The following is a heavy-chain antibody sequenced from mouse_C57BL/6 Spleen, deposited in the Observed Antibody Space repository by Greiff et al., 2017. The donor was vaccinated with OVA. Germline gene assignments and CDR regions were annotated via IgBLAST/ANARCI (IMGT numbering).Heavy chain of an antibody. CDR1: GYTFTDYN. D-gene: IGHD3-2*02. Sequence: EVQLQQSGPELVKPGASVKIPCKASGYTFTDYNMDWVKQSHGKSLEWIGDINPNNGGTIYNQKFKGKATLTVDKSSSTAYMELRSLTSEDTAVYYCARKKKEDSSGEGYYFDDWGQGTTLTVSS. CDR3: ARKKKEDSSGEGYYFDD. V-gene: IGHV1-18*01. CDR2: INPNNGGT. J-gene: IGHJ2*01.